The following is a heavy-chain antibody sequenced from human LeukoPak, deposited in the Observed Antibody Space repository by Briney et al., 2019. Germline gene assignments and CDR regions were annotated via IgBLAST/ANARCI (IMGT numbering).Heavy chain of an antibody. CDR2: IYSSGST. CDR3: AKSNGYGLIDY. J-gene: IGHJ4*02. V-gene: IGHV4-39*01. CDR1: GASVSGSNYY. Sequence: TSETLSLTCAVSGASVSGSNYYWGWIRQPPGKGLEWIGNIYSSGSTYYNASLQSRVTISIDTSKNQFSLRLNSVTAADTAMYYCAKSNGYGLIDYWGQGTLVTVSS. D-gene: IGHD5-12*01.